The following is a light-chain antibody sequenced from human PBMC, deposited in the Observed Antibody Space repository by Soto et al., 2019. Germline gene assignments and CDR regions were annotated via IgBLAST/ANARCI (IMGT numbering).Light chain of an antibody. Sequence: EIVLTQSPGTLSLSPGERATLSCRASQSVSSSYLAWYQQKPGQAPRLLIYGASSRATGIPDRFSGSGSGTYFPLTISRLEPEDFAVYYCQQYGSSVLTFGGGTKVEIK. CDR1: QSVSSSY. J-gene: IGKJ4*01. CDR3: QQYGSSVLT. CDR2: GAS. V-gene: IGKV3-20*01.